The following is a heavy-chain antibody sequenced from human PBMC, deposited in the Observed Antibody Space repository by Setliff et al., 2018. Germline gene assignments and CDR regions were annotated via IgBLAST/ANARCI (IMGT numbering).Heavy chain of an antibody. CDR2: MGYSAIT. J-gene: IGHJ4*02. D-gene: IGHD3-22*01. V-gene: IGHV4-59*01. Sequence: SETLSLTCTVSGGSITSYYWSWIRQPPGRGLEWIGFMGYSAITNYNPSLKSRVTMSVDTSNNQFSLKLNSVTAADTAVYYCAKDGDNYHDSGDYYHEFDYWGQGAQVTVSS. CDR1: GGSITSYY. CDR3: AKDGDNYHDSGDYYHEFDY.